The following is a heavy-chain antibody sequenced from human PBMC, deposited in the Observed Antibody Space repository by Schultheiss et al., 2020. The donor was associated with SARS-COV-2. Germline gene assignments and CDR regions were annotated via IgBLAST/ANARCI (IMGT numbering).Heavy chain of an antibody. V-gene: IGHV4-39*01. CDR1: GGSISSGDYY. Sequence: SETLSLTCTVSGGSISSGDYYWSWIRQPPGKPLEWIGSIYYTGYTYYNPSLKSRVTISVDTSRNQFSLKLTSVTATDTATYYCARHHYQLFYFDGRWGQGTLVTVSS. J-gene: IGHJ4*02. CDR2: IYYTGYT. D-gene: IGHD2-2*01. CDR3: ARHHYQLFYFDGR.